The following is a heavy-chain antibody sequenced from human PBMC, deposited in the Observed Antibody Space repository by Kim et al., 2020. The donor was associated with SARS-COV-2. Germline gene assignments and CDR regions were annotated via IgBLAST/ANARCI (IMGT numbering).Heavy chain of an antibody. D-gene: IGHD2-2*01. CDR1: GGSFSGYY. V-gene: IGHV4-34*01. J-gene: IGHJ6*02. CDR2: INHSGST. Sequence: SETLSLTCAVYGGSFSGYYWSWIRQPPGKGLEWIGEINHSGSTNYNPSLKSRVTISVDTSKNQFSLKLSSVTAADTAVYYCARWTGLIVVVPAPRDYYYGMDVWGQGTTVTVSS. CDR3: ARWTGLIVVVPAPRDYYYGMDV.